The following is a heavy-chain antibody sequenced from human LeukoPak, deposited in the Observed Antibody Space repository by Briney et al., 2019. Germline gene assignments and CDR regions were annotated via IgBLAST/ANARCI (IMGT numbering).Heavy chain of an antibody. V-gene: IGHV3-23*01. D-gene: IGHD3-9*01. Sequence: ETLSLTCSVSGDSMRSNYWSWIRQPPGKGLEWVSYISSSGSTTYYADSVKGRFTISGDNSKNTLYLQMNSLRAEDTAVYYCAKYGDILTGYPYYFDYWGQGTLVTVSS. CDR1: GDSMRSNY. J-gene: IGHJ4*02. CDR2: ISSSGSTT. CDR3: AKYGDILTGYPYYFDY.